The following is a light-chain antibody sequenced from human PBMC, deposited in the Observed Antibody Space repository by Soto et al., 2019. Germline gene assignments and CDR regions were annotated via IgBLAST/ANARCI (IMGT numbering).Light chain of an antibody. CDR2: GAS. Sequence: DILMTQSPATLSVSPGERATISCRASQSVSHNLAWYQQKPGQAPRLLFYGASTIDTGIPARFSGSGSGTDFTLTISSLQSEDFAVYYCQQYNTCPYTFGQGTKLEI. CDR1: QSVSHN. V-gene: IGKV3-15*01. CDR3: QQYNTCPYT. J-gene: IGKJ2*01.